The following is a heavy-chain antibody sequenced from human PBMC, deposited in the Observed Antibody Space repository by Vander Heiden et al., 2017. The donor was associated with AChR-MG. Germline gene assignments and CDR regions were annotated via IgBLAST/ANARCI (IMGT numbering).Heavy chain of an antibody. CDR3: ARGDRAWYFDL. J-gene: IGHJ2*01. CDR1: GGTFSSYA. CDR2: IITIFGTA. V-gene: IGHV1-69*01. Sequence: QVQLVQSGAEVTTPGSSAKVSCKASGGTFSSYAISWVRQAPGKGLEWMGGIITIFGTANYAQKFQGRVTITADESTSTAYMELSSLRSEDTAVYYCARGDRAWYFDLWGRGTLVTVSS. D-gene: IGHD2-15*01.